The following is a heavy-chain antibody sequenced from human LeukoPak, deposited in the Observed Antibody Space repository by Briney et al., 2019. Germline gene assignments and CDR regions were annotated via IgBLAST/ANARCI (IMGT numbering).Heavy chain of an antibody. D-gene: IGHD1-7*01. CDR3: ARDSGWIYVDLEY. CDR2: TYSGGST. V-gene: IGHV3-66*01. J-gene: IGHJ4*02. Sequence: PGGSLRLSCAASGFTVSSNYMSWVRQAPGKGLEWVSVTYSGGSTYYADSVKGRFTISRDNSKNTVYLQMNNLRAEDTAVYYCARDSGWIYVDLEYWGQGTLVTVSS. CDR1: GFTVSSNY.